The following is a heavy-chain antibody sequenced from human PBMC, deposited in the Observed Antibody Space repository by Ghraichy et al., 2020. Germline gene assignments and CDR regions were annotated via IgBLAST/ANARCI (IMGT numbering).Heavy chain of an antibody. CDR3: ARGELNQLLFPYYYYYGMDV. V-gene: IGHV3-21*01. Sequence: GESLNISCAASGFTFSSYSMNWVRQAPGKGLEWVSSISSSSSYIYYADSVKGRFTISRDNAKNSLYLQMNSLRAEDTAVYYCARGELNQLLFPYYYYYGMDVWGQGTTVTVSS. CDR2: ISSSSSYI. D-gene: IGHD2-2*01. J-gene: IGHJ6*02. CDR1: GFTFSSYS.